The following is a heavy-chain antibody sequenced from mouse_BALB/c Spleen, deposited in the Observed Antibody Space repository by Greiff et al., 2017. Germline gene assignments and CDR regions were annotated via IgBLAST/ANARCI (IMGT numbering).Heavy chain of an antibody. CDR2: INPSSGYT. CDR3: ARRGRAYAMDY. CDR1: GYTFTSYT. Sequence: VKLQESAAELARPGASVKMSCKASGYTFTSYTMHWVKQRPGQGLEWIGYINPSSGYTEYNQKFKDKTTLTADKSSSTAYMQLSSLTSEDSAVYYCARRGRAYAMDYWGQGTSVTVSS. V-gene: IGHV1-4*02. D-gene: IGHD3-3*01. J-gene: IGHJ4*01.